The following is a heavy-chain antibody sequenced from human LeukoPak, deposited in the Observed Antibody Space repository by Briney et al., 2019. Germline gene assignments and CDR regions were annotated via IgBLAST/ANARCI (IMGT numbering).Heavy chain of an antibody. CDR1: GLTFSFSVYS. V-gene: IGHV3-21*01. CDR3: ATSGYHYGLVDY. Sequence: SGGSLRLSCAASGLTFSFSVYSMNWVRQAPGKGLERVSSIISSSSYIYYADSVKGRFTISRDNAKNSLYLQMNTLRAEDTAVYYCATSGYHYGLVDYWGQGTLVTVSS. J-gene: IGHJ4*02. D-gene: IGHD5-18*01. CDR2: IISSSSYI.